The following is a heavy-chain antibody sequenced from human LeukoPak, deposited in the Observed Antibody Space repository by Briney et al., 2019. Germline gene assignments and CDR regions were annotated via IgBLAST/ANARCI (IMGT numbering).Heavy chain of an antibody. CDR1: GFTFSSYG. Sequence: PGGSLRLSCAASGFTFSSYGMHWVRQAPGKGLEWVAVISYDGSNKYYADSVKGRFTISRDNSKNSLYLQMNSLRAEDTAVYYCARGPRRGGTRWFDPWGQGTLVTVSS. V-gene: IGHV3-30*03. CDR3: ARGPRRGGTRWFDP. J-gene: IGHJ5*02. CDR2: ISYDGSNK.